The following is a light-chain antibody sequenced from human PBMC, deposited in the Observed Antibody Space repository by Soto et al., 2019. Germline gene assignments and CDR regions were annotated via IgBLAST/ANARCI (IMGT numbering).Light chain of an antibody. V-gene: IGKV1-33*01. CDR2: DAS. CDR1: QDISNS. CDR3: QQYNNLPLT. Sequence: DIQMTQSLSSLSASVGDRVTITCQASQDISNSLNWYQQRPGKAPNLLIYDASNLETGVPSRFSGSGSGTHFTLTISSLQPEDIATYHCQQYNNLPLTFGGGTKVEIK. J-gene: IGKJ4*01.